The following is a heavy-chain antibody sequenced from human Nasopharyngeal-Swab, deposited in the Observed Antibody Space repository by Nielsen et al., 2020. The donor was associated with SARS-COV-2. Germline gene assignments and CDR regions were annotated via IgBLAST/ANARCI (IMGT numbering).Heavy chain of an antibody. CDR1: GFTFGSSE. D-gene: IGHD1-26*01. CDR3: ARGPGGSYFDS. J-gene: IGHJ4*02. V-gene: IGHV3-48*03. Sequence: GGSLRLSCAASGFTFGSSEMTWVRQAPGKGLEWVSYISSSGNTMYYADSVKGRFTISRDNAKNSLYLQMNSLRAEDTAVYYCARGPGGSYFDSWGQGTLVTVSS. CDR2: ISSSGNTM.